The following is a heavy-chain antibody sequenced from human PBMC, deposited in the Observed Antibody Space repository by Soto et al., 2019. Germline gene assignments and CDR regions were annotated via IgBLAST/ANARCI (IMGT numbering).Heavy chain of an antibody. Sequence: PSETLSLTCTVSGGSISSSSYYWGWIRQPPGKGLEWIGSIYYSGSTYYNPSLKSRVTISVDTSKNQFSLKLSSVTSEDTAVYYFARDDSGFSGSHYFDYFNYWGQGALVTVSS. CDR2: IYYSGST. CDR1: GGSISSSSYY. V-gene: IGHV4-39*02. CDR3: ARDDSGFSGSHYFDYFNY. J-gene: IGHJ4*02. D-gene: IGHD1-26*01.